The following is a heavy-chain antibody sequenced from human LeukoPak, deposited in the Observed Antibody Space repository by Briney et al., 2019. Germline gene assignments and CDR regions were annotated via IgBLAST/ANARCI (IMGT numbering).Heavy chain of an antibody. D-gene: IGHD2-2*02. CDR1: GYTFTSYD. Sequence: ASVKVSCKASGYTFTSYDINWVRQATGQGLEWMGWMNPNSGNTGYAQKFQGRVTMTRNTSISTAYMELSSLRSEDTAVYYCARAARYCSRTSCYTDWFDPWGQGTLVTVSS. CDR2: MNPNSGNT. CDR3: ARAARYCSRTSCYTDWFDP. J-gene: IGHJ5*02. V-gene: IGHV1-8*01.